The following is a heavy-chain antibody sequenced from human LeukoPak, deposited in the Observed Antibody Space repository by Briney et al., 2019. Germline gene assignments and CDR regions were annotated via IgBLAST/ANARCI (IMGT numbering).Heavy chain of an antibody. D-gene: IGHD6-19*01. Sequence: PSETLSLTRAVYGGSFSGYYWSWIRQPPGKGLEWRGEINQSGSTNYNPALKSRVTISVDTSKNQFPLKLSSVTAADPAVYYCARAYSSGLHNRHFQHWGQGTLVTVSS. J-gene: IGHJ1*01. CDR3: ARAYSSGLHNRHFQH. CDR2: INQSGST. CDR1: GGSFSGYY. V-gene: IGHV4-34*01.